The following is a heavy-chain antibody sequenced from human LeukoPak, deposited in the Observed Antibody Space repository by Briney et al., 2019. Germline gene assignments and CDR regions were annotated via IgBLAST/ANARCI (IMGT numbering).Heavy chain of an antibody. CDR1: GGSSSGYY. D-gene: IGHD5-12*01. J-gene: IGHJ6*02. Sequence: SETLSLTCAVYGGSSSGYYWSWIRQPPGKGLEWIGEINHSGSTNYNPSLKSRVTISVDTSKNQFSLKLSSVTAADTAVYYCARGSNTRGYSGYLDRWTNGMDVWGQGTTVTVSS. CDR3: ARGSNTRGYSGYLDRWTNGMDV. CDR2: INHSGST. V-gene: IGHV4-34*01.